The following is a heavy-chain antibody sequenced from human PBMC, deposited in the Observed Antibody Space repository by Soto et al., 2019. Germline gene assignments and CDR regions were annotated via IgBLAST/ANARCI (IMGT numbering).Heavy chain of an antibody. Sequence: ASVKVSCKASGYTFTSYYMHWVQQAPGQGLGWMGIINPSGGSTSYAQKFQGRVTMTRDTSTSTVYMELSSLRSEDTAVYYCARGPYGDYYFDYWGQGTLVTVSS. D-gene: IGHD4-17*01. CDR3: ARGPYGDYYFDY. CDR1: GYTFTSYY. V-gene: IGHV1-46*01. CDR2: INPSGGST. J-gene: IGHJ4*02.